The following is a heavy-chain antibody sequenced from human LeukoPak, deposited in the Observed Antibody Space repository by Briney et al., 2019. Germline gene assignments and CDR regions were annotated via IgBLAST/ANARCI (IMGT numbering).Heavy chain of an antibody. CDR1: GFTFSSYS. Sequence: PGGSLRLSCAASGFTFSSYSMNWVRQAPGKGLEWVSSISSSSSYIYYADSVKGRFTISRDNAKNSPYLQMNSLRAEDTAVYYCARDAGWNWFDPWGQGTLVTVSS. D-gene: IGHD6-19*01. CDR3: ARDAGWNWFDP. CDR2: ISSSSSYI. V-gene: IGHV3-21*01. J-gene: IGHJ5*02.